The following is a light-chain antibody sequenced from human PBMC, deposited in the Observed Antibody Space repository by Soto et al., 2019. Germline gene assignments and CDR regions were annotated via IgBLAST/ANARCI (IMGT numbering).Light chain of an antibody. V-gene: IGLV4-69*01. CDR3: QTGGNGIQV. Sequence: QLVLTQSPSASAALGASVKLTCTLSSGHSSYAIAWHQQQPEKGPRYLMKVNSDGSHSKGDGIPERFSGSSSGAERYFTISSVQSEDEADYYGQTGGNGIQVFGGGTK. CDR2: VNSDGSH. CDR1: SGHSSYA. J-gene: IGLJ2*01.